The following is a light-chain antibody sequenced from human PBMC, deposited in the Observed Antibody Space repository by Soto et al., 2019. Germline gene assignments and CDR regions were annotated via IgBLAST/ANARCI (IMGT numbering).Light chain of an antibody. CDR3: QHTNNFHFT. CDR2: TAS. CDR1: QYIGRY. V-gene: IGKV1-39*01. J-gene: IGKJ5*01. Sequence: IQMTQSPSSLSASVGDRVTITCRAGQYIGRYLNWYQQKPGKAPKLLIYTASRLQTGVPPRFSGSGSGTDFTLTINSLQPEDFATYYCQHTNNFHFTFGQGTRLEIK.